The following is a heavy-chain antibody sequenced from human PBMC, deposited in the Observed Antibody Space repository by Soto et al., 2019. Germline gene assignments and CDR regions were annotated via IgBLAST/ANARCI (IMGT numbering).Heavy chain of an antibody. CDR2: ISGSGGST. CDR1: GFTFSSYA. Sequence: PGGSLRLSFAASGFTFSSYAMSWVRQAPGKGLEWVSAISGSGGSTYYADSVKGRFTISRDNSKNTLYLQMNSLRAEDTAVYYCAKDGMVVWRGDAFDIWGQGTMVTVSS. J-gene: IGHJ3*02. CDR3: AKDGMVVWRGDAFDI. V-gene: IGHV3-23*01. D-gene: IGHD1-26*01.